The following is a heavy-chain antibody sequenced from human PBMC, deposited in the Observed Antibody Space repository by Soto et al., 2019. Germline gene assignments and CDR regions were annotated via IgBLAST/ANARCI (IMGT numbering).Heavy chain of an antibody. V-gene: IGHV3-23*01. CDR1: GFTFSSYA. CDR3: AKGLGGWELLSYFDY. Sequence: GGSLRLSCAASGFTFSSYAMSWVRQAPGKGLEWVSAISGSGGSTYYADSVKGRFTISRDNSKNTLYLQMNSLRAEDTAVYYCAKGLGGWELLSYFDYWGQGTLVTVSS. CDR2: ISGSGGST. D-gene: IGHD1-26*01. J-gene: IGHJ4*02.